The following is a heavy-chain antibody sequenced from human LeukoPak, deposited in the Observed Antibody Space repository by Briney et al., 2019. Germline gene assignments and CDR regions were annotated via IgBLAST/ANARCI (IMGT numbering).Heavy chain of an antibody. D-gene: IGHD1-26*01. Sequence: KPGGSLRLSCAASGFTFSDYYMTWIRQAPGKGLECVSYISSSSHYTNYPDSVKGRFTISRDNAKNSLYLQMNSLRAEDTAVHYCARVKVGTTNRFDYWGQGTLVTVSS. CDR1: GFTFSDYY. CDR2: ISSSSHYT. V-gene: IGHV3-11*05. J-gene: IGHJ4*02. CDR3: ARVKVGTTNRFDY.